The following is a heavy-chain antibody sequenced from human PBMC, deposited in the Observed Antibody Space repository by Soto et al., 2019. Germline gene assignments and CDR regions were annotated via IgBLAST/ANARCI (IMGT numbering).Heavy chain of an antibody. CDR3: AKGLGYYDSSALDY. D-gene: IGHD3-22*01. V-gene: IGHV3-23*01. J-gene: IGHJ4*02. CDR2: ISGHAINT. Sequence: PGGSLRLSCAASGFTFTTYAMSWVRQAPGKGLAWVAGISGHAINTYYADSIKGRFTISRDNYKNTVYVQLSGLRAEDTSIYYCAKGLGYYDSSALDYWGQGTLVTVSS. CDR1: GFTFTTYA.